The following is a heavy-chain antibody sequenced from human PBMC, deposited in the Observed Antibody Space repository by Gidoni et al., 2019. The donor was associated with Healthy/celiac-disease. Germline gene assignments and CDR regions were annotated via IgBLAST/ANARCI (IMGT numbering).Heavy chain of an antibody. J-gene: IGHJ4*02. CDR3: ARGENYYDSSGYMDY. CDR2: ISYDGSNK. CDR1: GFTFSRYA. Sequence: QVQLVESGGGVVQPGRSLRRSCAAPGFTFSRYAMHWVRQAPGKGLEWVAVISYDGSNKYYADSVKGRFTISRDNSKNTLYLQMNSLRAEDTAVYYCARGENYYDSSGYMDYWGQGTLVTVSS. V-gene: IGHV3-30-3*01. D-gene: IGHD3-22*01.